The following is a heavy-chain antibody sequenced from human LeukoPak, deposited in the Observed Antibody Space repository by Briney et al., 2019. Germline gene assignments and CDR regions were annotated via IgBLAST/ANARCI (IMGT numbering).Heavy chain of an antibody. D-gene: IGHD2-2*01. CDR2: IYHTGST. J-gene: IGHJ5*02. V-gene: IGHV4-30-2*01. CDR1: GGSIISGLYS. Sequence: SETLSLTCGVSGGSIISGLYSWSWIRQPLGKGLEWIGYIYHTGSTYYNPSLKSRVTISVDTSKNQFSLRLSSVTAADTAVYYCARLQYCSGTSCYWFDPWGQGTLVTVSS. CDR3: ARLQYCSGTSCYWFDP.